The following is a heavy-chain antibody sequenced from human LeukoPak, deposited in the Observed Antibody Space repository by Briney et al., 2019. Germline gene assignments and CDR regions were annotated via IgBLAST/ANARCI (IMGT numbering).Heavy chain of an antibody. Sequence: ASVKVSCKASGYTFTSYGIIWGRRAPGQGLKGMGGSSAYNGNTNKEQKLQGRVTMTTDTSTSTAYMELRSLRSDDTAVSYCAAYDYGSGSSGAFYYSGQGTLVTASS. CDR1: GYTFTSYG. CDR2: SSAYNGNT. J-gene: IGHJ4*02. CDR3: AAYDYGSGSSGAFYY. V-gene: IGHV1-18*01. D-gene: IGHD3-10*01.